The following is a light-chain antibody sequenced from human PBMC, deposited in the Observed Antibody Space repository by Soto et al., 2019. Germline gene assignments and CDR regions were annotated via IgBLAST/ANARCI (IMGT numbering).Light chain of an antibody. Sequence: IVLTQSPGTESLSPGERAPRSXRASHSVNGKYLAWYQQKRGQSAXLVXYGGSSRVTGVPDRFSGSGSGTDFTLTIRRLEPEDFALYYCQQATLTFGQGTKVDIK. J-gene: IGKJ1*01. V-gene: IGKV3-20*01. CDR1: HSVNGKY. CDR3: QQATLT. CDR2: GGS.